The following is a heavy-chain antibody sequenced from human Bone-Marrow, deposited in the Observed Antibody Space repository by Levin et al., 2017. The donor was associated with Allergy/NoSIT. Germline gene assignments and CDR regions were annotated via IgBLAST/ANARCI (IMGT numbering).Heavy chain of an antibody. Sequence: GGSLRLSCAASGFTFSSYGMHWVRQAPGKGLEWVAVIWYDGSNKYYADSVKGRFTISRDNSKNTLYLQMNSLRAEDTAVYYCARDLAVAGDGFDPWGQGTLVTVSS. CDR3: ARDLAVAGDGFDP. J-gene: IGHJ5*02. D-gene: IGHD6-19*01. V-gene: IGHV3-33*01. CDR2: IWYDGSNK. CDR1: GFTFSSYG.